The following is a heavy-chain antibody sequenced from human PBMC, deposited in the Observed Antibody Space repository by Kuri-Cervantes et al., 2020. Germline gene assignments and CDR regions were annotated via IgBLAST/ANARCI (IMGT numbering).Heavy chain of an antibody. Sequence: SETLSLTCAVYGGSFSSYYWSWIRQPPGKGLEWIGEINHSGSTNYNPSLKSRVTISEDTSKNQFSLKLSSVTAADTAVYYCARGPSYPWFDPWGQGTLVTVSS. CDR1: GGSFSSYY. V-gene: IGHV4-34*01. CDR3: ARGPSYPWFDP. CDR2: INHSGST. J-gene: IGHJ5*02.